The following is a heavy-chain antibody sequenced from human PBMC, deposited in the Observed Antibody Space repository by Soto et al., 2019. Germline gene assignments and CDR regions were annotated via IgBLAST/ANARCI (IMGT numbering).Heavy chain of an antibody. CDR2: IYYSGST. V-gene: IGHV4-39*01. D-gene: IGHD6-13*01. Sequence: QLLESGPGLVKPSETLSLTCTVSGGSISSSYYYWGWIRQPPGKGLEWIGNIYYSGSTYYTPSLKSRVSISVDTSKNQLSLNLNSVTAADTSVYFCARGSSTWYVLDYWGQGTLVTVSS. J-gene: IGHJ4*02. CDR3: ARGSSTWYVLDY. CDR1: GGSISSSYYY.